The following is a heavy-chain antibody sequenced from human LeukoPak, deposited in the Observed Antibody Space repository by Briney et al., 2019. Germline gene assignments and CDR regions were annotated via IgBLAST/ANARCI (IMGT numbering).Heavy chain of an antibody. Sequence: PGGPLRLSCAASGFTFSSYWMSWVRQAPGKGLEWVANIKQDGSEKYYVDSVRGRLTISRDNAKNSLYLQMNSLRAEDTAVYHCARDPCGGNRGFWNYWGQGTLVTVSS. J-gene: IGHJ4*02. CDR1: GFTFSSYW. V-gene: IGHV3-7*01. CDR3: ARDPCGGNRGFWNY. D-gene: IGHD4-23*01. CDR2: IKQDGSEK.